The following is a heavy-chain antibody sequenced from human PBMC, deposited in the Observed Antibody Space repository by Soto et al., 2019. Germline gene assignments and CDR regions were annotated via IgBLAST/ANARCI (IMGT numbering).Heavy chain of an antibody. Sequence: QVQLVESGGGVVQPGRSLRLSCAASGFTFSSYAMHWVRQAPGNGLEWVAVISYDGSNKYYADSVKGRFTISRDNSKNTLYLQMNSLRAEDTAVYYCARGAGTYYYDSSGFESFDYWGQGTLVTVSS. D-gene: IGHD3-22*01. CDR2: ISYDGSNK. CDR1: GFTFSSYA. J-gene: IGHJ4*02. V-gene: IGHV3-30-3*01. CDR3: ARGAGTYYYDSSGFESFDY.